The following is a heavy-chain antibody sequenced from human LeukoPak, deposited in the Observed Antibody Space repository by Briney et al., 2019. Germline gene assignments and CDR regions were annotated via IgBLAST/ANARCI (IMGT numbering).Heavy chain of an antibody. CDR2: ISGSGGST. CDR1: GFTFSNYA. J-gene: IGHJ4*02. CDR3: AKDSGDMATGDSYGSIDY. V-gene: IGHV3-23*01. D-gene: IGHD5-18*01. Sequence: PGGSLRLSCTASGFTFSNYAVNWLRQAPGKGLEWVSVISGSGGSTDYADSVKGRFTTSRDNSKNTLYLQMNSLRAEDTAVYYCAKDSGDMATGDSYGSIDYWGQGTLVTVSS.